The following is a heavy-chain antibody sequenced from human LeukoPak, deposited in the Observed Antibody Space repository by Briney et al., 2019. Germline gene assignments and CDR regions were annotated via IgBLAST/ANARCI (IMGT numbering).Heavy chain of an antibody. Sequence: GGSLGLSCAASGFTFDDYAMHWVRQAPGKGLEWVSGISWNSDSIGYADSVKGRFTISRDNAKNSLYLQMNSLRAEDTALYYCARAYCSSTSCYTVYWGQGTLVTVSS. CDR3: ARAYCSSTSCYTVY. CDR2: ISWNSDSI. V-gene: IGHV3-9*01. J-gene: IGHJ4*02. D-gene: IGHD2-2*02. CDR1: GFTFDDYA.